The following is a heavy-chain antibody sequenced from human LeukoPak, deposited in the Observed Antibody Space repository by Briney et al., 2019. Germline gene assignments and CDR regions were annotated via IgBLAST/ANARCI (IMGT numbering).Heavy chain of an antibody. CDR2: VNDNGRNT. V-gene: IGHV3-23*01. D-gene: IGHD2-21*02. J-gene: IGHJ4*02. Sequence: PGGSLRLSCGVSGVTFSNYAMSWVRQAPGKGLEWVSAVNDNGRNTYYADSVKGRFTISRDNSKNTLYLQMNSLRAEDTAVYYCARRSGVVTASDYWGQGTLVTVSS. CDR1: GVTFSNYA. CDR3: ARRSGVVTASDY.